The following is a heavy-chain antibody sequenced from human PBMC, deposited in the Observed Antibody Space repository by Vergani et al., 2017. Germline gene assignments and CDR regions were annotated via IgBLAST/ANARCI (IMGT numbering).Heavy chain of an antibody. CDR2: IHHSGDT. CDR1: DSSIMTNPY. D-gene: IGHD3-10*01. CDR3: ARHRGSGGFFPSSYFYGMDV. Sequence: QVQLQESGPGLVKPSETLTLTCDVSDSSIMTNPYWGWFRQSPGKGLEWIGCIHHSGDTHYNSSLKSRVSISIVSSSKFSLILTSVTAADTAIYYFARHRGSGGFFPSSYFYGMDVWGHGTTVTVSS. J-gene: IGHJ6*02. V-gene: IGHV4-38-2*01.